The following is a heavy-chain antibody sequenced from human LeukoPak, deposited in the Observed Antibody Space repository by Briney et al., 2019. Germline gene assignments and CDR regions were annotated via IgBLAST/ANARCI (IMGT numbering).Heavy chain of an antibody. CDR1: GFSFSSFA. J-gene: IGHJ4*02. CDR2: ISNKGNKK. Sequence: PGESLRLSCAASGFSFSSFALSWVRQSPGAGLEWVPTISNKGNKKTYADSLRGRFTISRDNSKNTLHLQIDSLTTNDTATYFCTKGHIAMDGPFNYFDSWGQGTLVTVSS. D-gene: IGHD2-8*01. CDR3: TKGHIAMDGPFNYFDS. V-gene: IGHV3-23*01.